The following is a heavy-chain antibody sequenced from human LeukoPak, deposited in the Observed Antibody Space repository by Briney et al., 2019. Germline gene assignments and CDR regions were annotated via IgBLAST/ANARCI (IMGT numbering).Heavy chain of an antibody. CDR2: ISSTSRYI. Sequence: GRSLRLSCAASGFTFSGYSMNWVRQAPGKGLEWVSYISSTSRYIYYADSVKGRFTISRDNAKNSLYLQMNGLRAEDTAVYYCAGYNSAWYLVDSYNGMDVWGQGTTVTVSS. CDR3: AGYNSAWYLVDSYNGMDV. CDR1: GFTFSGYS. D-gene: IGHD6-19*01. J-gene: IGHJ6*02. V-gene: IGHV3-21*01.